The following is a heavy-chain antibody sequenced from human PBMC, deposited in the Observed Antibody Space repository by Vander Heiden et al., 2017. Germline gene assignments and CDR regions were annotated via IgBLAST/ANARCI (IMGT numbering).Heavy chain of an antibody. D-gene: IGHD1-1*01. CDR2: ISSSSDYI. J-gene: IGHJ4*02. V-gene: IGHV3-21*01. CDR1: GFTFSSYS. Sequence: EVQLVESGGGLFTPVGSLRRSCSASGFTFSSYSMNWVRQAPRKGLEWVSSISSSSDYIYYADSVQGRFTISRDNAKNSLYLQMNDLRAEDTAVYYCARATLQGEEDYWGQGTMVTVSS. CDR3: ARATLQGEEDY.